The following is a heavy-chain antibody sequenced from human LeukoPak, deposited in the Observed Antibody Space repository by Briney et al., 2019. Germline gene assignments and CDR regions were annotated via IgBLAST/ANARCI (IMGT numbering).Heavy chain of an antibody. CDR2: ISGSGGST. CDR3: AKDRPGDYGDYVLDY. Sequence: GGSLRLSCAASGLTFSNAWMSWVRQVPGKGLEWVSAISGSGGSTYYADSVKGRFTISRDNSKNTLYLQMNSLRAEDTAVYYCAKDRPGDYGDYVLDYWGQGTLVTVSS. J-gene: IGHJ4*02. D-gene: IGHD4-17*01. CDR1: GLTFSNAW. V-gene: IGHV3-23*01.